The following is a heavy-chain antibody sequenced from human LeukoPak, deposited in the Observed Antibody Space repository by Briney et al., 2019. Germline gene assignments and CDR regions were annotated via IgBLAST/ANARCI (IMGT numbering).Heavy chain of an antibody. CDR3: ARGRYYDSSGYYFDY. CDR2: INHSGST. D-gene: IGHD3-22*01. CDR1: GVSFSGYY. Sequence: SETLSLTCAAYGVSFSGYYWSWIRQPPGKGLEWIGEINHSGSTNYNPSLKSRVTISVDTSKNQFSLKLSSVTAADTAVYYCARGRYYDSSGYYFDYWGQGTLVTVSS. V-gene: IGHV4-34*01. J-gene: IGHJ4*02.